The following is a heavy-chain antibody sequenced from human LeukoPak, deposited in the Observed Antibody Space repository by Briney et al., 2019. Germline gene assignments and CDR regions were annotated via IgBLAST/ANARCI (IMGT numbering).Heavy chain of an antibody. V-gene: IGHV4-4*09. D-gene: IGHD5-18*01. CDR2: IYTSGST. Sequence: SETLSLTCTVSGGSISSYYWSWIRQPPGKGLEWIGYIYTSGSTNYNPSLKSRVTISVDTSKNQFSLKLSSVTAADTAVYYCARRRGGYSYGLDYWGQGTLVTVPS. CDR3: ARRRGGYSYGLDY. J-gene: IGHJ4*02. CDR1: GGSISSYY.